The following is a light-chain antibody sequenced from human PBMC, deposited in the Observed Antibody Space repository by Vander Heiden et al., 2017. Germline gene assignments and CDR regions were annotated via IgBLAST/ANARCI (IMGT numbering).Light chain of an antibody. CDR2: SDN. CDR3: ATWDHSLNAWV. CDR1: SSNIGSFA. V-gene: IGLV1-44*01. J-gene: IGLJ3*02. Sequence: QSLLPQPPSASATPGPRVTISCSGSSSNIGSFAVNWYHQLPETAPKLLIYSDNHRPSGVPDRFSGSRSGTSASLAISGLQSGDEADYYCATWDHSLNAWVFGGGTKLTVL.